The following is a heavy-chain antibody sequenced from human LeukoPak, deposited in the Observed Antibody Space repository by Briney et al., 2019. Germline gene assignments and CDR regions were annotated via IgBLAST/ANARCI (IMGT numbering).Heavy chain of an antibody. J-gene: IGHJ6*02. V-gene: IGHV3-48*03. CDR2: ISFSGDTI. Sequence: GGSLRLSCAASGFTFSSYEMIWVRQAPGKGLEWILKISFSGDTIHSADSVKGRFTTSRDNAKNSLYLQMSSLRAEDTAVYYCARRLSYYGMDVWGQGTTVIGSS. CDR1: GFTFSSYE. D-gene: IGHD3-16*02. CDR3: ARRLSYYGMDV.